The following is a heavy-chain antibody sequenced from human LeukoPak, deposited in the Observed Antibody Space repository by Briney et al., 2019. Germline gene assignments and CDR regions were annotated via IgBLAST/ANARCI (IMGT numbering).Heavy chain of an antibody. J-gene: IGHJ5*02. D-gene: IGHD3-3*01. CDR1: GFTFSSYA. Sequence: GGSLRLSCAASGFTFSSYAMSWVRHAPGKGLEWVSGINWNGGSTGYADSVKGRFTISRDNAKNSLYLQMNSLRAEDTALYYCARGYYDFWSVETNWFDPWGQGTLVTVSS. CDR3: ARGYYDFWSVETNWFDP. CDR2: INWNGGST. V-gene: IGHV3-20*04.